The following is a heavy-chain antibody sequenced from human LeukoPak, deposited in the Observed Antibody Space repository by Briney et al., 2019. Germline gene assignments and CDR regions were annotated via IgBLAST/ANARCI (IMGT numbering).Heavy chain of an antibody. Sequence: PSETLSLTCTVSGGSISSYYWSWIRQPPGKGLEWIGYIYYSGSTNYNPSLKRRVTISVDTSKNQFSLKLSSVTAADTAVYYCARTLGYFDLWGRGTLVTVSS. CDR1: GGSISSYY. V-gene: IGHV4-59*01. J-gene: IGHJ2*01. CDR3: ARTLGYFDL. CDR2: IYYSGST.